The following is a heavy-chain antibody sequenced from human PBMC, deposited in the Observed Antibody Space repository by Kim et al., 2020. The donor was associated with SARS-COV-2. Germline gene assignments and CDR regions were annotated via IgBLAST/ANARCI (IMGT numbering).Heavy chain of an antibody. CDR3: LWQLLWEDAFDI. CDR2: ISYDGSNK. D-gene: IGHD2-2*01. Sequence: GGSLRLSCAASGFTFSSYAMHWVRQAPGKGLEWVAVISYDGSNKYYADSVKGRFTISRDNSKNTLYLQLNSLSAEDTAVYYCLWQLLWEDAFDIWGQGT. CDR1: GFTFSSYA. J-gene: IGHJ3*02. V-gene: IGHV3-30-3*01.